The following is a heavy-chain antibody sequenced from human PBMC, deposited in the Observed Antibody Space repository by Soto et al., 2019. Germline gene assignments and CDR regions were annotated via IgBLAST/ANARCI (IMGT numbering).Heavy chain of an antibody. D-gene: IGHD4-17*01. CDR2: ISGSGGST. CDR3: AKDLNRLQGDYGYYYYYGMDV. V-gene: IGHV3-23*01. J-gene: IGHJ6*02. Sequence: LRLSCAASGFTFSSYAMSWVRQAPGKGLEWVSAISGSGGSTYYADSVKGRFTISRDNSKNTLYLQMNSLRAEDTAVYYCAKDLNRLQGDYGYYYYYGMDVWGQGTTVTVSS. CDR1: GFTFSSYA.